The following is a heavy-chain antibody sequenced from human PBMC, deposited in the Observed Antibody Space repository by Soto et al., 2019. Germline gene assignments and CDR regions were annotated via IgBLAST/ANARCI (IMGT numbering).Heavy chain of an antibody. D-gene: IGHD3-9*01. Sequence: PSETLSLTCTVSGGSISSYYWSWIRQPPGKXLEWIGYIYYSGSTNYNPSLKSRVTISVDTSKNQFSLKLSSVTAADTAVYYCARGKGALRYFDWLPNFDYWGQGALVPVSS. CDR2: IYYSGST. CDR3: ARGKGALRYFDWLPNFDY. V-gene: IGHV4-59*01. J-gene: IGHJ4*02. CDR1: GGSISSYY.